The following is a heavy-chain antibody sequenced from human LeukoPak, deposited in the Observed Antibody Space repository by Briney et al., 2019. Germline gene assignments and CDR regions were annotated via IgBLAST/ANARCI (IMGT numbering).Heavy chain of an antibody. CDR3: ARGSSIAVAGRNYYHYYGMDV. V-gene: IGHV4-34*01. D-gene: IGHD6-19*01. CDR1: GGSFSGYY. Sequence: SSETLSLTCAVYGGSFSGYYWSWIRQPPGKGLEWIGEINHSGSTNYNPSLKSRVTISVDTSKNQFSLKLSSVTAADTAVYYCARGSSIAVAGRNYYHYYGMDVWGQGTTVTVSS. J-gene: IGHJ6*02. CDR2: INHSGST.